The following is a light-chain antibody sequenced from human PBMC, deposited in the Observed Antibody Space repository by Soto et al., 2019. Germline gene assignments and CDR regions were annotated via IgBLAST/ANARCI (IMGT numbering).Light chain of an antibody. CDR1: QSISSY. CDR2: AAS. J-gene: IGKJ1*01. Sequence: DIQMTQSPSSLSASVGDRVTITCRASQSISSYLNWYQQKQGKAPKLLIYAASSLQSGVPSRFSGSGSGTDFTLTISRLQPEDFATYYCQQSYSTPLTLGQGTKVEI. CDR3: QQSYSTPLT. V-gene: IGKV1-39*01.